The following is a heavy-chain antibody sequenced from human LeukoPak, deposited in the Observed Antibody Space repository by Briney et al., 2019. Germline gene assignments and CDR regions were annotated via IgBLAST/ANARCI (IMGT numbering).Heavy chain of an antibody. Sequence: GESLKISCKGAAYKFSNYWIAWVRQRPGEDLEWMGIIYPDDSDTRYSPSFQGQVTISADKSISTAYLQWTSLKASDTAIYYCARRDTTCFDYWGQGSLVTVSS. CDR3: ARRDTTCFDY. CDR1: AYKFSNYW. D-gene: IGHD1-1*01. V-gene: IGHV5-51*01. CDR2: IYPDDSDT. J-gene: IGHJ4*02.